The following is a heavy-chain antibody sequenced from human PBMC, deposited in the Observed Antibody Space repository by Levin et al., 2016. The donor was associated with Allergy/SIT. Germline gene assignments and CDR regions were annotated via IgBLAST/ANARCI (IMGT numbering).Heavy chain of an antibody. CDR2: IHPGDSDT. D-gene: IGHD2-21*02. Sequence: GESLKISCKASGYNIVTYWIGWVRQMPGKGLEWMGIIHPGDSDTRYSPSFQGQGTISVDKSISTAYLQWSSLEASDSAMYYCARLVVVTSVNWYLDLWGRGTLVTVSS. V-gene: IGHV5-51*01. J-gene: IGHJ2*01. CDR3: ARLVVVTSVNWYLDL. CDR1: GYNIVTYW.